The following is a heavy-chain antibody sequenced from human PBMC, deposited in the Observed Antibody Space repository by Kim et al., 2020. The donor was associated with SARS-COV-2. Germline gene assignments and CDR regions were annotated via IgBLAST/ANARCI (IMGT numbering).Heavy chain of an antibody. CDR3: VRGVDV. J-gene: IGHJ6*04. CDR2: IKSDGSST. Sequence: GGSLRLSCEASGFTFSSYWMHWIRQAPGKGLVWVSRIKSDGSSTNYADSVKGRFTISRDNAKNTLYLQMTSLRAEDTAVYYCVRGVDVWGKGTTVTVSS. CDR1: GFTFSSYW. V-gene: IGHV3-74*01.